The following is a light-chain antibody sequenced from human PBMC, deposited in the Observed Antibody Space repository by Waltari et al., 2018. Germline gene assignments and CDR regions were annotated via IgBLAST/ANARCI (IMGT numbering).Light chain of an antibody. Sequence: EIVLTPSAGTLSLSPGERATLSCRASQSIGKYLVWYQQKPGQAPRLLIDAASSRATGVPDRFSGSGSGTDFSLTISRLEPEDVAVYYCQNHERLPATFGQGTKVEIK. CDR3: QNHERLPAT. CDR2: AAS. CDR1: QSIGKY. V-gene: IGKV3-20*01. J-gene: IGKJ1*01.